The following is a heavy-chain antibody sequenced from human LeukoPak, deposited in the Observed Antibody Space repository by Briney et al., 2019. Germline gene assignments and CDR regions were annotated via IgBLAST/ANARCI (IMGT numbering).Heavy chain of an antibody. J-gene: IGHJ4*02. Sequence: ASVEVSCKASGYTFTSYYMHWVRQAPGQGLERMGIINPSGGSTSYAQKFQGRVTMTRDTSTSTVYMELSSLRSEDTAVYYCARDPGGSVMLGYWGQGTLVTVSS. D-gene: IGHD3-16*01. CDR3: ARDPGGSVMLGY. V-gene: IGHV1-46*03. CDR1: GYTFTSYY. CDR2: INPSGGST.